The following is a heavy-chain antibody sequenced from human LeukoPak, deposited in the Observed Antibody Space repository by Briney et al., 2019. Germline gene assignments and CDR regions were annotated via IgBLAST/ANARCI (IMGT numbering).Heavy chain of an antibody. CDR3: ARDSYYDSSGYLV. J-gene: IGHJ4*02. Sequence: GRSLRLSCAASGFTFSSYAMHWVRQAPGKGLEWVAVISYDGSSKYYADSVKGRFTISRDNAKNSLYLQMNSLRAEDTAVYYCARDSYYDSSGYLVWGQGTLVTVSS. D-gene: IGHD3-22*01. CDR1: GFTFSSYA. CDR2: ISYDGSSK. V-gene: IGHV3-30-3*01.